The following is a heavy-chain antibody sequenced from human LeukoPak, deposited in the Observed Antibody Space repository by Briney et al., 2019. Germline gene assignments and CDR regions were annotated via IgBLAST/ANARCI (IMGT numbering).Heavy chain of an antibody. CDR3: ARDGRLTIFVRGIITEGSPPKN. CDR2: INPKTGGT. V-gene: IGHV1-2*02. J-gene: IGHJ4*02. CDR1: GYTFTDSY. D-gene: IGHD3-10*01. Sequence: ASVKVSCKASGYTFTDSYMHWVRQAPGQGLEWMGWINPKTGGTNYAQGFQGRVTMTRDTSIRTAYMEPNSLRSDDTAVYYCARDGRLTIFVRGIITEGSPPKNWGQGTLVTVSS.